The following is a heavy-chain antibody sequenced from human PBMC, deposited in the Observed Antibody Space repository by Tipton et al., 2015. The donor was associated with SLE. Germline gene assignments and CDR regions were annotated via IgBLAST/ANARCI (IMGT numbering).Heavy chain of an antibody. D-gene: IGHD6-19*01. CDR3: AIAVAGTLFFDH. J-gene: IGHJ4*02. CDR1: GYTFTDYV. CDR2: ISGYNGNT. V-gene: IGHV1-18*01. Sequence: QSGPEVKKPGASVRVSCKASGYTFTDYVFSWVRQAPGQGLERMGWISGYNGNTNYAQKFQDRVTMTIDTSTSTVYMELRSLRSDDTAVYYCAIAVAGTLFFDHWGQGTLVTVSS.